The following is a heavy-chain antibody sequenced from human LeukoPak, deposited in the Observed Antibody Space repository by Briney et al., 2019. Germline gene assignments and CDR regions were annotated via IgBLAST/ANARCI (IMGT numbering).Heavy chain of an antibody. CDR2: ISAYNGNT. V-gene: IGHV1-18*01. Sequence: ASVKVSCKASGYTFTSYGISWVRQAPGQGLEWMGWISAYNGNTNYAQKLQGRVTMTTDTSTSTAYMELRSLRSDDTAVYYCARSGEYYDRSGYPYWGQGTLVTVSS. CDR1: GYTFTSYG. J-gene: IGHJ4*02. CDR3: ARSGEYYDRSGYPY. D-gene: IGHD3-22*01.